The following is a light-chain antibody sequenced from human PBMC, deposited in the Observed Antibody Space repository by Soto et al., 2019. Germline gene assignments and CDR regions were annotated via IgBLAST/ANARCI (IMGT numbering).Light chain of an antibody. V-gene: IGKV3-15*01. CDR2: DAS. J-gene: IGKJ1*01. Sequence: EIVMTQSPATLSVSPGETATLSCRASQSVSSSLAWYQQKPGQAPRLLISDASTRAAGLPARFSGSGSGTEFTLTISSLQSEDFAVYFCQQSNTWPKTFGQGTKVDIK. CDR1: QSVSSS. CDR3: QQSNTWPKT.